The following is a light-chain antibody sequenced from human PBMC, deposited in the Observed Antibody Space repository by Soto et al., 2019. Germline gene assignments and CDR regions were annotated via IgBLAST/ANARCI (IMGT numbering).Light chain of an antibody. V-gene: IGLV1-44*01. CDR1: SSDIGSNA. CDR2: SNI. J-gene: IGLJ1*01. CDR3: AAWDASLGGFDV. Sequence: SVLTQPPSASGTPGQRVTISCSGGSSDIGSNAVNWFQQLPGTAPKLLIYSNIQRPTGVPDRFSASKPGAAASLAISGLQSEDEGDYYCAAWDASLGGFDVFGTGTKVTVL.